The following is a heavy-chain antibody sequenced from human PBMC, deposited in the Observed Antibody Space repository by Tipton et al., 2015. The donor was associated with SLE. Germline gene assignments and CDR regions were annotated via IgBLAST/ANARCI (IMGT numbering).Heavy chain of an antibody. CDR3: ARDPRGSGSFDY. D-gene: IGHD3-22*01. Sequence: TLSLTCTVSGGSISSYYWSWIRQPPGKGLEWIGYIYYSGSTNYNPSLKSRVTISVDTSKNQFSLKLSSVTAADTAVYYCARDPRGSGSFDYWGQGTLVTGSS. CDR1: GGSISSYY. CDR2: IYYSGST. J-gene: IGHJ4*02. V-gene: IGHV4-59*01.